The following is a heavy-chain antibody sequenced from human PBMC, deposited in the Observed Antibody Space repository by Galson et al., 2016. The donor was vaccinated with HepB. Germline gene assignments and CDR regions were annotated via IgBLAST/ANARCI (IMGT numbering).Heavy chain of an antibody. V-gene: IGHV2-5*02. J-gene: IGHJ5*02. Sequence: PALVKPTQTLTLTCTFSGFSLSTSGVGVGWIRQSPGKALEWLALIYWDDDKRYSPSLKSRLTITKDTSKSQVVLTMTNMDPVDTGTYYCAHRRRGSTWPYNWFDPWGQGILVTVSS. CDR1: GFSLSTSGVG. CDR2: IYWDDDK. CDR3: AHRRRGSTWPYNWFDP. D-gene: IGHD6-13*01.